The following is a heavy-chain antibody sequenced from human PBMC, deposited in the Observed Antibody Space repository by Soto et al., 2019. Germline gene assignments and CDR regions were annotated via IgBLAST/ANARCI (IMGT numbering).Heavy chain of an antibody. D-gene: IGHD3-9*01. V-gene: IGHV3-48*01. CDR2: ISSSSSTI. CDR3: ARDRVGYDILTGYYNDAFDI. J-gene: IGHJ3*02. Sequence: GGSLRLSCAASGFTFSSYSMNWVRQAPGKGLEWVSYISSSSSTIYYADSVKGRFTISRDNAKNSLYLQMSSLRAEDTAVYYCARDRVGYDILTGYYNDAFDIWGQGTMVTVSS. CDR1: GFTFSSYS.